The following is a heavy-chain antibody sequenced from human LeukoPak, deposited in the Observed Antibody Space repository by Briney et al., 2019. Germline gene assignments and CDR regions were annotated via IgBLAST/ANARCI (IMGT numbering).Heavy chain of an antibody. CDR3: ARHGGITMVRGEFDY. Sequence: SETLSLTCTVSGGSISSSSYYWAWIRQPPGKGLEWIGSIHYSGSTYYNPSLKSRVTISVDTSKNQFSLKLSSVTAADTAVYYCARHGGITMVRGEFDYWGQGTLVTVSS. D-gene: IGHD3-10*01. CDR2: IHYSGST. CDR1: GGSISSSSYY. V-gene: IGHV4-39*01. J-gene: IGHJ4*02.